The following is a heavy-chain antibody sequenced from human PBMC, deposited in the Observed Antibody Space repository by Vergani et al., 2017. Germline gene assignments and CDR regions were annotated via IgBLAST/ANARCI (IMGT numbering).Heavy chain of an antibody. CDR1: GFTFDDYG. CDR2: ISWNSGSI. V-gene: IGHV3-20*04. D-gene: IGHD6-19*01. Sequence: EVQLVESGGGVVRPGGSLRLSCAASGFTFDDYGMSWVRQAPGKGLEWVSGISWNSGSIGYADSVKGRFTISRDNAKNSLYLQMNSLRAEDTAVYYCAKDIVGRWLVPDWYFDLWGRGTLVTVSS. CDR3: AKDIVGRWLVPDWYFDL. J-gene: IGHJ2*01.